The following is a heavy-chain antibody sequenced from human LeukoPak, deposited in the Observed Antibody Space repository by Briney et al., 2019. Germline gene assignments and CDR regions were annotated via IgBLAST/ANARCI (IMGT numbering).Heavy chain of an antibody. CDR1: GYSFGIYW. CDR2: IYPGDSDT. D-gene: IGHD3-22*01. Sequence: GESLKISCKGSGYSFGIYWIAWVRQMPGKGLEWMGIIYPGDSDTRYSPSLQGQVTISADKSISTAYLQWSSLKASDTAMYYCACSYYSVSRGYYDYWGQGTLVTVSS. J-gene: IGHJ4*02. V-gene: IGHV5-51*01. CDR3: ACSYYSVSRGYYDY.